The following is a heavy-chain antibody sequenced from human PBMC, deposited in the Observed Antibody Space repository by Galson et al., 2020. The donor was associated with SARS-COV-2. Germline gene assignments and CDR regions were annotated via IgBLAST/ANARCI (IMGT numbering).Heavy chain of an antibody. D-gene: IGHD6-19*01. Sequence: SLKISCAASGFTFDDYAMHWVRQAPGKGLEWVSGISWNSGSIGYADSVKSRFTISRDNAKNSLYLQMNSLRAEDTALYYCAKADSSGSNDYWGQGTLVTVSS. V-gene: IGHV3-9*01. CDR2: ISWNSGSI. CDR3: AKADSSGSNDY. CDR1: GFTFDDYA. J-gene: IGHJ4*02.